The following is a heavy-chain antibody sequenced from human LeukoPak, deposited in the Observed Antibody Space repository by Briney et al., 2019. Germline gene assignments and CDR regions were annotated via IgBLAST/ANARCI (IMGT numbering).Heavy chain of an antibody. Sequence: GASVKVSCKTSGYTFTSYGISWVRQAPGQGLEWMGWISTYDSNTNYAQKLQGRVTMTTDTSTSTAYIELRSLRSDDTAVYYCGRGVYDYSGLKRVDYWGQGTLVTVSS. J-gene: IGHJ4*02. V-gene: IGHV1-18*01. CDR2: ISTYDSNT. CDR3: GRGVYDYSGLKRVDY. D-gene: IGHD3-22*01. CDR1: GYTFTSYG.